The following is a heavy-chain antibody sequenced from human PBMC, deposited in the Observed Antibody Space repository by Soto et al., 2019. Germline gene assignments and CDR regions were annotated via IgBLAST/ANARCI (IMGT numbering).Heavy chain of an antibody. CDR3: ARDHRQSGYDNFDY. V-gene: IGHV3-7*01. D-gene: IGHD5-12*01. Sequence: EVQLVESGGGLVQPGGSLRLSCAASGFTFSSYWMSWVRQAPGKGLEWVANIKQDGSEKYYVDSVKGRFTISRDNAKNSLYLQMNSLRAEDTAVYYCARDHRQSGYDNFDYWGQGTLVTVSS. CDR1: GFTFSSYW. CDR2: IKQDGSEK. J-gene: IGHJ4*02.